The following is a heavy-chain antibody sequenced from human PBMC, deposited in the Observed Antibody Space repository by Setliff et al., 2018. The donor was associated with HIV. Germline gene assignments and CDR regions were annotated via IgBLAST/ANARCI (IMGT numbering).Heavy chain of an antibody. CDR2: IYYSGNP. CDR1: GGSISSGYYY. Sequence: LSLTCTVSGGSISSGYYYWSWIRQHPGKGLEWIGYIYYSGNPFYNPSLRSRVTISLGTSKNQFSLKLSSVTAADTAVYYCARGFDYAQRPPLYYFDYWGQGTLVTVSS. D-gene: IGHD2-2*01. J-gene: IGHJ4*02. V-gene: IGHV4-31*03. CDR3: ARGFDYAQRPPLYYFDY.